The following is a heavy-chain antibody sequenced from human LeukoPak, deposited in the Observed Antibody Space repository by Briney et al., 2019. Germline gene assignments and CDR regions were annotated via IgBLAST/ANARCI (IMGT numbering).Heavy chain of an antibody. CDR3: AKDSAMVRGVHYFDY. D-gene: IGHD3-10*01. J-gene: IGHJ4*02. CDR2: ISGSGGST. CDR1: GFTFDDYG. V-gene: IGHV3-23*01. Sequence: GGSLRLSCAASGFTFDDYGMSWVRQAPGKGLEWVSAISGSGGSTYYADSVKGRFTISRDNSKNTLYLQMNSLRAEDTAVYYCAKDSAMVRGVHYFDYWGQGTLVTVSS.